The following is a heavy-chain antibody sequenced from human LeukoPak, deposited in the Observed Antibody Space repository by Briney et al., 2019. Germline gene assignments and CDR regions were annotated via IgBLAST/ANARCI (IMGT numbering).Heavy chain of an antibody. CDR2: IYHSGST. CDR1: GYSISSGSY. Sequence: SETLSLTCNVSGYSISSGSYWGWIRQPPGKGLEWIGSIYHSGSTYYNPSLKSRVTISVDTSKNQFSLKLSSVTAADTAVYYCAKHARYNITWYFFDHWGQGTLVTVSS. J-gene: IGHJ4*02. V-gene: IGHV4-38-2*02. CDR3: AKHARYNITWYFFDH. D-gene: IGHD1-14*01.